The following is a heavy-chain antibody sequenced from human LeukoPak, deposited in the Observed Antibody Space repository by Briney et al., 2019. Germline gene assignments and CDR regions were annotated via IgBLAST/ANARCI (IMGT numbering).Heavy chain of an antibody. CDR1: GFTFSSYW. D-gene: IGHD3-10*01. J-gene: IGHJ4*02. CDR3: AKLAKYFYGSETYYFFEH. V-gene: IGHV3-23*01. CDR2: ISGSGGST. Sequence: GGSLRLSCAASGFTFSSYWMHWVRQAPGKGLVWVSAISGSGGSTYYADSVKGRFTISRDNSKNTLYLQMNSLRVEDTAVYYCAKLAKYFYGSETYYFFEHWGQGTPVTASS.